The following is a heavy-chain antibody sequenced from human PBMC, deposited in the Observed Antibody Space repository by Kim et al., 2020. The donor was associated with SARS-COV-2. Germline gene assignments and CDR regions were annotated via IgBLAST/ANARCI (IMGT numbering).Heavy chain of an antibody. CDR3: ARGYDYIWGRYHPLDYY. J-gene: IGHJ6*01. Sequence: GGSLRLSCAASGFTFSSYAMHWVRQAPGKGLEWVAVISYDGSNKYYVDSVKGRFTISRDNSKNTLHLQMNSLRAEDTAVYYCARGYDYIWGRYHPLDYY. CDR1: GFTFSSYA. V-gene: IGHV3-30*04. D-gene: IGHD3-16*02. CDR2: ISYDGSNK.